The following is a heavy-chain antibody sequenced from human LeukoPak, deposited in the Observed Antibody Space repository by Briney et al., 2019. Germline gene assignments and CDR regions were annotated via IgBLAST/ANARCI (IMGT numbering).Heavy chain of an antibody. V-gene: IGHV3-11*01. CDR2: IAHSGNGM. Sequence: GGSLRLSCAASGFTFSDYYMTWIRQAPGKGLEWVSHIAHSGNGMWYADAVKGRFTVSRDNAKNLLFLQMDSLRAEDTAVYYCARGHYEMGVWGQGTTVIVSS. CDR3: ARGHYEMGV. CDR1: GFTFSDYY. J-gene: IGHJ6*02.